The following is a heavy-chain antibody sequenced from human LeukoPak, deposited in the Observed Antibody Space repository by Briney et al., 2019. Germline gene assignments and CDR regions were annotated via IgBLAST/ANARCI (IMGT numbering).Heavy chain of an antibody. CDR2: ISAYNGNT. Sequence: GASVNVSCKASGYTFTSYGIIWVRQAPGQGLEWMGWISAYNGNTDYSQNLQGRVTMTTDTSTNTAYMELRSLRSDDTAVYYCARDLTYWGQGTLVTVSS. CDR3: ARDLTY. J-gene: IGHJ4*02. V-gene: IGHV1-18*01. CDR1: GYTFTSYG.